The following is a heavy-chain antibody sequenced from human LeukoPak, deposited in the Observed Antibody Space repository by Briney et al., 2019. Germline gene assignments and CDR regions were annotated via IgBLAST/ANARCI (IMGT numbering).Heavy chain of an antibody. CDR3: AYDSSGYYRQGYYMDV. Sequence: KPSETLSLTCTVSGGSISSYYWSWIRQPPGKGLEWIGYIYYSGSTNYNPSLKSRVIISVDTSKNQFSLKLSSVTAADTAVYYCAYDSSGYYRQGYYMDVWGKGTTVTVSS. CDR1: GGSISSYY. J-gene: IGHJ6*03. CDR2: IYYSGST. D-gene: IGHD3-22*01. V-gene: IGHV4-59*01.